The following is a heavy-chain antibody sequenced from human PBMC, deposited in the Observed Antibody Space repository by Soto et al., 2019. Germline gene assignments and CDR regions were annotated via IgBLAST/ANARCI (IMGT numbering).Heavy chain of an antibody. CDR2: MNPNSGNT. CDR1: GYTFTSYD. D-gene: IGHD6-19*01. J-gene: IGHJ6*02. Sequence: GASVKVSCKASGYTFTSYDINWVRQATGQGLEWMGWMNPNSGNTGYAQKFQGRVTMTRNTSISTAYMELSSLRSEDTAVYYCARVHSSGWYLSYYYYYGMDVWGQGTTVTVSS. V-gene: IGHV1-8*01. CDR3: ARVHSSGWYLSYYYYYGMDV.